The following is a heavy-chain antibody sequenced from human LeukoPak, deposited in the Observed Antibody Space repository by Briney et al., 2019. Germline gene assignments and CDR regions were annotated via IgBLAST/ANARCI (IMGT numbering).Heavy chain of an antibody. Sequence: PGGSLRLSCAASGFTFSTYSMNWVRQAPGKGLEWVSPISSSSSFIYYADSVKGRFTISRDNAKNSVYLQMNSLRAEDTAVYYCARDSPLSFDIWGQGTMVTVSS. CDR3: ARDSPLSFDI. V-gene: IGHV3-21*01. CDR2: ISSSSSFI. J-gene: IGHJ3*02. CDR1: GFTFSTYS.